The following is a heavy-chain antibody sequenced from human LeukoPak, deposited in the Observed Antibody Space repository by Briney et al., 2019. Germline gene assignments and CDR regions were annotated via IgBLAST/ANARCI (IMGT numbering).Heavy chain of an antibody. CDR2: ISGSGGST. CDR1: GSTFSSFA. J-gene: IGHJ4*02. CDR3: AKDREGLGY. Sequence: AGGSLSPPCAASGSTFSSFALSGVRKAPGKGLEWVSAISGSGGSTYYADSVKGRFTISRDNSKNTLYLQMNSLRAEDTAVYYCAKDREGLGYWGQGTLVTVSS. D-gene: IGHD6-19*01. V-gene: IGHV3-23*01.